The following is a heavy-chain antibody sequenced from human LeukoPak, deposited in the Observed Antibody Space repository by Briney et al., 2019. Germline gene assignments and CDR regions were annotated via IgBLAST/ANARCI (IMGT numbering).Heavy chain of an antibody. Sequence: ASVKVSCKVSGSTLSDLSIHWVRQAPGKGLEYVGGSDPEDGETFHAQNFQGRVTMIEDTSIDTAYMELSSLRSEDTAVYYCATIGELLDYWGQGTLVTVSS. CDR2: SDPEDGET. J-gene: IGHJ4*02. CDR3: ATIGELLDY. V-gene: IGHV1-24*01. CDR1: GSTLSDLS. D-gene: IGHD1-26*01.